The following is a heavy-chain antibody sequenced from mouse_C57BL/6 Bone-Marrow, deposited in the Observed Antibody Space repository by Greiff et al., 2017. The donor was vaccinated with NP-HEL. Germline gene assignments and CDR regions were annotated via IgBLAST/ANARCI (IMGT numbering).Heavy chain of an antibody. D-gene: IGHD1-1*01. CDR1: GFTFSDYY. CDR3: ARTYGSSPFDY. V-gene: IGHV5-12*01. CDR2: ISNGGGST. Sequence: EVHLVESGGGLVQPGGSLKLSCAASGFTFSDYYMYWVRQTPEKRLEWVAYISNGGGSTYYPDTVKGRFTISRDNAKNTLYLQMSRLKSEDTAMYYCARTYGSSPFDYWGQGTTLTVSS. J-gene: IGHJ2*01.